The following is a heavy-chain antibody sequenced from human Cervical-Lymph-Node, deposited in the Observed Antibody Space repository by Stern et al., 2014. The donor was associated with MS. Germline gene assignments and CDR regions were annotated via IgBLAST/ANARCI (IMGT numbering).Heavy chain of an antibody. J-gene: IGHJ4*02. Sequence: EVQLVESGGGLAQPGGSLRLSCAASGFTISNYAMTWVRQAPGKGLEWVSSMSVSGDNTLYADSVKGRFTTSRDNFKNTLYLQMNSLGADDTAVYYCAKGGTHGQWTALIIPDERKFDSWGQGTLVIVSS. D-gene: IGHD2-21*01. CDR2: MSVSGDNT. CDR1: GFTISNYA. CDR3: AKGGTHGQWTALIIPDERKFDS. V-gene: IGHV3-23*04.